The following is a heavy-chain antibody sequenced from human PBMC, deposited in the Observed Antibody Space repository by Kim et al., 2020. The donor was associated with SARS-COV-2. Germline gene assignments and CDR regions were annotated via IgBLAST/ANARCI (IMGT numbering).Heavy chain of an antibody. CDR1: GFTFSDHY. J-gene: IGHJ6*02. V-gene: IGHV3-72*01. CDR2: IRNNANSYTP. Sequence: GGSLRLSCAASGFTFSDHYMDWVRQAPGKGLEWVGVIRNNANSYTPEHAASGKGSFTISRDDSQNSLYVKMNSLKIDDTAVYYCVRRRTNGCRDVWGQGTTVTVSS. D-gene: IGHD2-8*01. CDR3: VRRRTNGCRDV.